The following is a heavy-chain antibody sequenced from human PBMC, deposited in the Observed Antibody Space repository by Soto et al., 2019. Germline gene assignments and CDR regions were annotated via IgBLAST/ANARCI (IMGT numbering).Heavy chain of an antibody. D-gene: IGHD4-17*01. CDR3: ARQTVTLGGLIDY. CDR1: GDSISSYY. V-gene: IGHV4-59*01. CDR2: LFYSGST. J-gene: IGHJ4*02. Sequence: QVQLQESGPGLVKPSETLSLTCTVSGDSISSYYWSWIRQPPGKGLEWIGYLFYSGSTTYNPSLKSRVTISVDTSKNPFSLKLSSVTTADTAVYYCARQTVTLGGLIDYWGQGILVTVSS.